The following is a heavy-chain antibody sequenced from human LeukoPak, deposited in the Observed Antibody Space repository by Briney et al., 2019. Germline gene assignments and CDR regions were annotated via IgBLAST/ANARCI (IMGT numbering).Heavy chain of an antibody. V-gene: IGHV4-34*01. CDR1: GVSFSGYY. CDR3: AGRMQLYYYYYYGMDV. Sequence: SETLSLTCAVYGVSFSGYYWSWIRQPPGKGLEWIGEINHSGSTNYNPSLKSRVTISVDTSKNQFPLKLSSVPAADTAVEYCAGRMQLYYYYYYGMDVWGKGTTVTVSS. J-gene: IGHJ6*04. CDR2: INHSGST. D-gene: IGHD6-6*01.